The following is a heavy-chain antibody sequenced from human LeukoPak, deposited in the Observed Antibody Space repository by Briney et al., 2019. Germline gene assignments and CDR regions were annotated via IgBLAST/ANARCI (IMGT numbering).Heavy chain of an antibody. CDR1: GYTFTGYY. CDR3: ARAITIFGVVCPPGY. J-gene: IGHJ4*02. CDR2: INPDSGGT. D-gene: IGHD3-3*01. Sequence: ASVKVSCKASGYTFTGYYMHWVRQAPGQGLEWMGWINPDSGGTNYAQKFQGRVTMTRDTSISTAYMELSRLRSDDTAVYYCARAITIFGVVCPPGYRGQGTLVTVSS. V-gene: IGHV1-2*02.